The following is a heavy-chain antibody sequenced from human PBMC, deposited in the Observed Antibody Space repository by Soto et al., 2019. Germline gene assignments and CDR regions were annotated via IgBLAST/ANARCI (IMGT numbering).Heavy chain of an antibody. V-gene: IGHV4-34*01. D-gene: IGHD6-25*01. CDR1: GGSFSGYY. J-gene: IGHJ5*02. Sequence: QVQLQQWGAGLLKPSETLSLTCAVYGGSFSGYYWSWIHQPPGKGLERIGEINHSGSTNYNPSLKSRVTISVVTSKNQFSLKLSSVTAADTAVYYCARRSAAGPWGQGTLVTVSS. CDR2: INHSGST. CDR3: ARRSAAGP.